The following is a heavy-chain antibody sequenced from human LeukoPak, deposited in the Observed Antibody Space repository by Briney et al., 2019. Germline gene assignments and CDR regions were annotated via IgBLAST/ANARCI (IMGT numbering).Heavy chain of an antibody. CDR3: ASLLRRGYSGYDRNWFDP. V-gene: IGHV1-2*02. Sequence: ASVKVSCKASGYTFTGYYMHWVRQAPGQGLEWMGWINPNSGGTNYAQKFQGRVTMTRDTSISTAYMELSRLRSDDTAVYYCASLLRRGYSGYDRNWFDPWGQGTLVTVSS. J-gene: IGHJ5*02. CDR2: INPNSGGT. CDR1: GYTFTGYY. D-gene: IGHD5-12*01.